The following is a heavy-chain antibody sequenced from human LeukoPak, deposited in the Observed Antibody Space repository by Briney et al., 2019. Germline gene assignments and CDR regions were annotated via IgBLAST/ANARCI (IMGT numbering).Heavy chain of an antibody. Sequence: GGSLRLSCAASGFTFSSYSMNWVRQAPGKGLEWVSSISSSSSSIYYADSVKGRFTISRDNAKNSLYLQMNSLRADDTAEYYCARVVLMVFAAAFDYWGQGTLVTVSS. D-gene: IGHD2-8*01. J-gene: IGHJ4*02. V-gene: IGHV3-21*01. CDR2: ISSSSSSI. CDR3: ARVVLMVFAAAFDY. CDR1: GFTFSSYS.